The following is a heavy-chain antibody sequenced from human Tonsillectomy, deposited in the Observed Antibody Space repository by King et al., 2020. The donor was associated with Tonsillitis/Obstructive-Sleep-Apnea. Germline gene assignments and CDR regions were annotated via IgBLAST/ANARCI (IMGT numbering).Heavy chain of an antibody. D-gene: IGHD3-22*01. Sequence: VQLVESGGEVKKPGASVKVSCKASGYTFNTYGVSWVRQAPGQGLEWMGWISGNKNKTIYSQKFQGRFTLTTDTSTGTAYMELRSLTSADTAVYYCAREGRLYYYESRDYRYGGIDCGGQGTLVTVSS. CDR1: GYTFNTYG. J-gene: IGHJ4*02. CDR3: AREGRLYYYESRDYRYGGIDC. V-gene: IGHV1-18*01. CDR2: ISGNKNKT.